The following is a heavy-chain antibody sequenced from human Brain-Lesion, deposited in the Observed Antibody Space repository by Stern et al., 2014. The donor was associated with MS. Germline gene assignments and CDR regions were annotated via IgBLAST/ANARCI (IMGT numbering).Heavy chain of an antibody. J-gene: IGHJ4*02. CDR2: SKSRTDGGTA. CDR1: GFTFSQDW. D-gene: IGHD1-1*01. Sequence: VQLVQSGGGLVKSGGSLRLSCAASGFTFSQDWMGWVRQVPGKGLEWVGHSKSRTDGGTANYAASVKDRFTVSRDNSANMLYLQMNSLTIEDTAVYYCVAGAQLWLWGQGTLVTVSS. CDR3: VAGAQLWL. V-gene: IGHV3-15*01.